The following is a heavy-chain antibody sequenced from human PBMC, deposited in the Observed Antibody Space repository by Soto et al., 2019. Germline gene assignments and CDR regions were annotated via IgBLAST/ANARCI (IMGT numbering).Heavy chain of an antibody. CDR2: INPNSGGT. D-gene: IGHD3-10*01. CDR3: ARDGFDLKDAFDI. V-gene: IGHV1-2*02. Sequence: GAAVKVSCKASGYTFTGYYMHWVRQAPGQGLEWMGWINPNSGGTNYAQKFQGRVTMTRDTSISTAYMELSRLRSDDTAVYYCARDGFDLKDAFDIWGQGTMVTVSS. CDR1: GYTFTGYY. J-gene: IGHJ3*02.